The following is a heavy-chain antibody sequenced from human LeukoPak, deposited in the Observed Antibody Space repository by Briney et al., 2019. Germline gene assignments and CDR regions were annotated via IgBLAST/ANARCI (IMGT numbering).Heavy chain of an antibody. Sequence: ASVKVSCKASGYSFTSYYMHWVRQAPGQGLEWMGFINPSGSSAAYAQKFQGGLTMTRDMFTSTDYMELTSLTSDDTAVYYCAREGDSSSVGWFDPWGQGTLVTVSS. V-gene: IGHV1-46*01. CDR2: INPSGSSA. CDR1: GYSFTSYY. J-gene: IGHJ5*02. D-gene: IGHD6-13*01. CDR3: AREGDSSSVGWFDP.